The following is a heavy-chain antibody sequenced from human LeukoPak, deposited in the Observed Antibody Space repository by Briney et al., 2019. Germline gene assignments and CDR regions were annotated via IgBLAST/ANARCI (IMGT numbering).Heavy chain of an antibody. D-gene: IGHD3-10*01. J-gene: IGHJ3*02. V-gene: IGHV7-4-1*02. CDR2: INTNTGNP. CDR1: GYTFTSYA. CDR3: ARDMGVLLWFGDAFDI. Sequence: ASVIVSCKASGYTFTSYAMNWVRQAPGQGLEWMGWINTNTGNPTYAQGFTGRFVFSLDTSVSTAYLQISSLKAEDTAVYYCARDMGVLLWFGDAFDIWGQGTMVTVSS.